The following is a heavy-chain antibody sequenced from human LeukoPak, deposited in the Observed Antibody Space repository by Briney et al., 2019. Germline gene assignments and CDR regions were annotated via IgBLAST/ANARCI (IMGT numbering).Heavy chain of an antibody. CDR3: ARVVATVLFLDY. Sequence: GGSLRLSCAASGFTFDDYGMSWVRQAPGKGLEWVSGINWNGGSTGYADSVKGRFTISRDNAKNSLYLQMNSLRAEDTAVYYCARVVATVLFLDYWGQGTLVTVSS. J-gene: IGHJ4*02. V-gene: IGHV3-20*04. D-gene: IGHD5-12*01. CDR2: INWNGGST. CDR1: GFTFDDYG.